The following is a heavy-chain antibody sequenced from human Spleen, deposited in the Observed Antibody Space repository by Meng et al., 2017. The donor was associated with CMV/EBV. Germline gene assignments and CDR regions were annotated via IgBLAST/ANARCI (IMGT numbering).Heavy chain of an antibody. J-gene: IGHJ6*02. Sequence: GESLKISCAASGFTFSTYWMHWVRQAPGKGLELVANIKHDGSEEYYVDSVKDRFRISRDNANSSLYLQMNSLRADDTAMYYCARDRFIKPKFSFYYAMDVWGHGTTVTVSS. CDR2: IKHDGSEE. CDR3: ARDRFIKPKFSFYYAMDV. V-gene: IGHV3-7*01. D-gene: IGHD3-10*01. CDR1: GFTFSTYW.